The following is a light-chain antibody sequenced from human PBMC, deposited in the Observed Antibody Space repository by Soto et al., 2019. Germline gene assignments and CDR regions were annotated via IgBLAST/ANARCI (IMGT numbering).Light chain of an antibody. CDR1: CSNIGGNS. J-gene: IGLJ1*01. CDR3: GSWDSSLSAYV. V-gene: IGLV1-51*01. CDR2: DDD. Sequence: QSVLTQPPSVSAAPGQKVTISCSGSCSNIGGNSVSWYQQLPGTAPKLLIYDDDKRPSGIPDRFSGSKSGTSATLGITGFQTGDEADYYCGSWDSSLSAYVFGTGTKVNVL.